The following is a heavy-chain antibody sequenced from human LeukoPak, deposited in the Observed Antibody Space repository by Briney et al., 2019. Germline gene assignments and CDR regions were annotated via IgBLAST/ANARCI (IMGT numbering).Heavy chain of an antibody. CDR2: MNPNSGNT. D-gene: IGHD3-10*01. CDR3: ARAVDITMVRGVKGDYFDY. V-gene: IGHV1-8*01. Sequence: ASVKVSCKASGYTFTSYDINWVRQATGQGLVWMGWMNPNSGNTGYAQKFQGRVTMTRNTSISTAYMELSSLRSEDTAVYYCARAVDITMVRGVKGDYFDYWGQGTLVTVSS. J-gene: IGHJ4*02. CDR1: GYTFTSYD.